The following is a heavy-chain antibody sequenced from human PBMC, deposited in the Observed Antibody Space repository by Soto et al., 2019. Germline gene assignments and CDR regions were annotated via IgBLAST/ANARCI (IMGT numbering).Heavy chain of an antibody. D-gene: IGHD3-10*01. V-gene: IGHV3-30-3*01. CDR3: ARDVIRFGELLQPYYYYYGMDV. CDR2: ISYDGSNK. J-gene: IGHJ6*02. CDR1: GFTFSSYA. Sequence: QVQLVESGGGVVQPGRSLRLSCAASGFTFSSYAMHWVRQAPGKGLEWVAVISYDGSNKYYADSVKGRFTISRDNSKNTLYLQMNSLRAEDTAVYYCARDVIRFGELLQPYYYYYGMDVWGQGTTVTVSS.